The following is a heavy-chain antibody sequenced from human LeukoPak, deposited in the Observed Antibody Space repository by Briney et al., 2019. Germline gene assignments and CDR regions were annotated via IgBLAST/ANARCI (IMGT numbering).Heavy chain of an antibody. CDR2: IYYSGST. CDR1: GGSFSNYY. CDR3: ASSDYDSSGYGYFDS. D-gene: IGHD3-22*01. V-gene: IGHV4-59*01. J-gene: IGHJ4*02. Sequence: SETLSLTCTVSGGSFSNYYWSWVRQSPGKGLEWIGYIYYSGSTKYNPSLKSRVTITVDTSKNQFSLKLSSVTAADTAVYYCASSDYDSSGYGYFDSWGQGTLVTVSS.